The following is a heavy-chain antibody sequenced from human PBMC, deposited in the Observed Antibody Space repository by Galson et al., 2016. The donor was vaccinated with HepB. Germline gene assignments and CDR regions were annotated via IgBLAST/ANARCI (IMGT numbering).Heavy chain of an antibody. D-gene: IGHD1-20*01. CDR3: ATPHYNWSLHFDY. V-gene: IGHV1-24*01. CDR1: GYTLTELS. CDR2: FDPKDGET. Sequence: SVQVSCKVSGYTLTELSMHWVRQAPGKGLEWMGGFDPKDGETIYGQKLQGRVTVTEDSSTDTAYMELSSLRSEDTAVDYCATPHYNWSLHFDYWGQGTLVTVSS. J-gene: IGHJ4*02.